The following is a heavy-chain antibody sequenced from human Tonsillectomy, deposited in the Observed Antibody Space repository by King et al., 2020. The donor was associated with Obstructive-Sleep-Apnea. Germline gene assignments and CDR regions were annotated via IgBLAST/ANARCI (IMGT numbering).Heavy chain of an antibody. Sequence: QLQESGPGLVKPSETLSLTCTVSGGSISSYYWSWIRQPPGKGLEWIGYIYYSGSTNYNPSLKSRVTISGDTSKNQLSLKLSSVTAADTAVYYCARRKKAYDAFDIWGQGTMVTVSS. CDR1: GGSISSYY. V-gene: IGHV4-59*08. J-gene: IGHJ3*02. CDR3: ARRKKAYDAFDI. CDR2: IYYSGST.